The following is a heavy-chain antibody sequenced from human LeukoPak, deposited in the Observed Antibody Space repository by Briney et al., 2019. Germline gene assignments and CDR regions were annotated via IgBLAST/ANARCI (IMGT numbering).Heavy chain of an antibody. J-gene: IGHJ5*02. V-gene: IGHV4-61*01. Sequence: SETLSLTCTVSGGSVSSGSYYWSWILQPPGKGLEWIGYIYYSGSTNYNPSLKSRVTISVDTSKNQFSLKLSSVTAADTAVYYCARDATYYGSGSYYQGFDHWGQGTLVTVSS. CDR1: GGSVSSGSYY. CDR2: IYYSGST. D-gene: IGHD3-10*01. CDR3: ARDATYYGSGSYYQGFDH.